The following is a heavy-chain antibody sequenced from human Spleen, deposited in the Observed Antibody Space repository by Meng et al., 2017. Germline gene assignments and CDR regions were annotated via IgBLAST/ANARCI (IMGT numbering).Heavy chain of an antibody. CDR3: AREDGYCSKSSCFRAYYYYGMDV. CDR2: IKQDGSEK. V-gene: IGHV3-7*01. J-gene: IGHJ6*02. D-gene: IGHD2-2*01. CDR1: GFTFDDYG. Sequence: GESLKISCAASGFTFDDYGMSWVRQAPGKGLEWVANIKQDGSEKYYVDSVKGRFTISRDNAKNSLYLQMNSLRAEDTAVYYCAREDGYCSKSSCFRAYYYYGMDVWGQGTTVTVSS.